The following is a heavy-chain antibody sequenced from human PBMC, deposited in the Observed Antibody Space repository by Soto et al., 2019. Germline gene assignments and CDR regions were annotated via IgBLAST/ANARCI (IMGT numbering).Heavy chain of an antibody. CDR2: LWYDGDDK. CDR1: GFTIGSYG. J-gene: IGHJ4*02. V-gene: IGHV3-33*01. Sequence: QVLLVESGGGVVQPGTSLRLSCAASGFTIGSYGMHWVRQAPGKGLEWVAGLWYDGDDKYYGDSVKGRLTISRDNSRNTLYLHMNSLRAEDTAVYYCVRGPYYGLYYFDSWGQGTLVTVSS. D-gene: IGHD3-10*01. CDR3: VRGPYYGLYYFDS.